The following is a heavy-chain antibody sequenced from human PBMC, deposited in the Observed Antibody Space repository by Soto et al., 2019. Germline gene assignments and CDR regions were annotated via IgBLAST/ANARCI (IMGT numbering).Heavy chain of an antibody. CDR3: ASIIRPTNWFDP. CDR1: GYTFTSYY. V-gene: IGHV1-46*03. Sequence: ASVKVSCKASGYTFTSYYIHWVRQAPGQGLEWMGIINPSGGSTIYAQKFQGRVTMTRDTSTSTVYMELSSLRSEDTAVYYCASIIRPTNWFDPWGQGTLVTVSS. CDR2: INPSGGST. D-gene: IGHD4-4*01. J-gene: IGHJ5*02.